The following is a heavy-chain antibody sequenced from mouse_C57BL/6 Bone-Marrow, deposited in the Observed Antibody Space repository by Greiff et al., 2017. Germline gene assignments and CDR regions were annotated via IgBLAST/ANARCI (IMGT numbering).Heavy chain of an antibody. CDR1: GYTFTSYG. J-gene: IGHJ4*01. CDR3: ASGGYGYAMDY. CDR2: IYPRSGNT. Sequence: QVQLQQSGAELARPGASVKLSCKASGYTFTSYGISWVKQRTGQGLEWIGEIYPRSGNTYYNEKFKGKATLTADKSSSTAYMELRSLTSEDCAVYFCASGGYGYAMDYWGQGTSVTVSS. D-gene: IGHD2-2*01. V-gene: IGHV1-81*01.